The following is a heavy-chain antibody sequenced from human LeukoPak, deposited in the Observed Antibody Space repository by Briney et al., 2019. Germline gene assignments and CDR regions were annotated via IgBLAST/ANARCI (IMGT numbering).Heavy chain of an antibody. Sequence: KPVGSLRLSCAASGFTFSSYSMNWVRQAPGKGLEWVSSISSSSSYIYYADSVKGRFTISRDNAKNSLYLQMNSLRAEDTAVYYCARARGWYLAFDIWGQGTMVTVSS. D-gene: IGHD6-19*01. CDR1: GFTFSSYS. J-gene: IGHJ3*02. CDR3: ARARGWYLAFDI. CDR2: ISSSSSYI. V-gene: IGHV3-21*01.